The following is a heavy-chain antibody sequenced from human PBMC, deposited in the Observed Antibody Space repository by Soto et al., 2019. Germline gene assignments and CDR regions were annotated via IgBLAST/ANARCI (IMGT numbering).Heavy chain of an antibody. CDR1: GGTFSSYA. Sequence: QVQLVQSGAEVKKPGSSVKVSCKASGGTFSSYAISWVRQAPGQGLEWMGGIIPIFGTANYAQKFQGRVTITADESTSTAYMELGSLRSEDTAVYYCARVRDYYGSGSYYLYGMDVWGQGTTVTVSS. CDR3: ARVRDYYGSGSYYLYGMDV. V-gene: IGHV1-69*01. CDR2: IIPIFGTA. J-gene: IGHJ6*02. D-gene: IGHD3-10*01.